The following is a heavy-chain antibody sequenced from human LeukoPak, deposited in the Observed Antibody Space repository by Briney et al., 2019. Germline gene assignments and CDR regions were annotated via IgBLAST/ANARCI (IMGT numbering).Heavy chain of an antibody. V-gene: IGHV3-23*01. CDR3: AKDRYSSSWYWDY. CDR2: ISGSGGGT. Sequence: PGGSLRLSCAASGFTFSSYAMSWVRQAPGKGLEWVSGISGSGGGTYYADSVKGRFTISRGNSKNTLYLQMNSLRVEDRAVYYCAKDRYSSSWYWDYWGQGTLVTVSS. D-gene: IGHD6-13*01. CDR1: GFTFSSYA. J-gene: IGHJ4*02.